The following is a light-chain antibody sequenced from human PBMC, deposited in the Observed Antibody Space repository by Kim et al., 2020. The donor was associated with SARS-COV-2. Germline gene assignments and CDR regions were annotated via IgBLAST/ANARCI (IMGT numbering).Light chain of an antibody. CDR1: SSNIERNF. Sequence: QSVLTQPPSASGTPGQRVTISCSGSSSNIERNFVFWYQQLSGTAPKLLMYDNYQRPSGVPDRFSGSNSGSTATLTISGTQALDEADYYCQAWDSGTAGVFGGGTQLTVL. V-gene: IGLV1-44*01. CDR3: QAWDSGTAGV. J-gene: IGLJ3*02. CDR2: DNY.